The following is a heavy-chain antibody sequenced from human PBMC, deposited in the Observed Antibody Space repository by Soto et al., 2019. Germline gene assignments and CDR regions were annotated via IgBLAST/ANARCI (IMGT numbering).Heavy chain of an antibody. D-gene: IGHD3-9*01. V-gene: IGHV4-59*01. CDR1: GGSISSYY. CDR3: ARALILTGYYIHDAFDI. CDR2: IYYSGST. J-gene: IGHJ3*02. Sequence: SETLSLTCTVSGGSISSYYWSWIRQPPGKRLEWIGYIYYSGSTNYNPSLKSRVTISVDTSKNQFSLKLSSVTAADTAVYYCARALILTGYYIHDAFDIWGQGTMVTVSS.